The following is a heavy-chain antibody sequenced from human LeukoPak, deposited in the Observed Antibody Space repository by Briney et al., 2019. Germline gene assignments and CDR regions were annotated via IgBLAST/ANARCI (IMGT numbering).Heavy chain of an antibody. V-gene: IGHV1-18*01. J-gene: IGHJ5*02. CDR2: ISAYNGNT. CDR3: ARAQGILGWFDP. CDR1: GYAFTSYG. D-gene: IGHD3-16*01. Sequence: ASVKVSRKASGYAFTSYGISWVRQAPGQGLEWMGWISAYNGNTNYAQKLQGRVTMTTDTSTSTAYMELRSLRSDDTAVYYCARAQGILGWFDPWGQGTLVTVSS.